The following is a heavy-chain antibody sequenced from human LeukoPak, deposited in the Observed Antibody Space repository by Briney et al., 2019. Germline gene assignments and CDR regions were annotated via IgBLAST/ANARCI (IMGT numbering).Heavy chain of an antibody. CDR2: INPNSGGT. D-gene: IGHD3-22*01. Sequence: ASVKVSCKASGYTFSGYYMHWVRQAPGQGLEWMGWINPNSGGTKYAQKFQGRVTMTRDTSISTAYMELSRLRSDDTAVYYCAEYYNYDSSGYQQYYFDYWGQGTLVTVSS. V-gene: IGHV1-2*02. CDR3: AEYYNYDSSGYQQYYFDY. CDR1: GYTFSGYY. J-gene: IGHJ4*02.